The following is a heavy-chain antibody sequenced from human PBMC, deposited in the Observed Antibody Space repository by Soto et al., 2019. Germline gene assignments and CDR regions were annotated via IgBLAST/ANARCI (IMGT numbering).Heavy chain of an antibody. J-gene: IGHJ6*02. CDR3: ARGGGYGSGMALSDYYGMDV. CDR2: IIPIFGTA. V-gene: IGHV1-69*01. D-gene: IGHD3-10*01. CDR1: GGTFSSYA. Sequence: QVQLVQSGAEVKKPGSSVKVSCKASGGTFSSYAISWVRQAPGQGLEWMGGIIPIFGTANYAQKFQGRVTITADESTSTAYRELGSLRSEDTAVYYCARGGGYGSGMALSDYYGMDVWGQGTTVTVSS.